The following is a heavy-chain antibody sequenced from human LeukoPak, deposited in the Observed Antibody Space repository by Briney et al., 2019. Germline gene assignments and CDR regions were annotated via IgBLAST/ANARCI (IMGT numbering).Heavy chain of an antibody. CDR3: AKEYRSGWYYFDY. CDR2: ISYDGSNK. J-gene: IGHJ4*02. Sequence: GRSLRLSCAASGSTFSTYGMHWVRQAPGKGLEWVAVISYDGSNKYYADSVKGRFTISRDNSKNTPYLQMNSLRAEDTAVYYCAKEYRSGWYYFDYWGQGTLVTVSS. CDR1: GSTFSTYG. V-gene: IGHV3-30*18. D-gene: IGHD6-19*01.